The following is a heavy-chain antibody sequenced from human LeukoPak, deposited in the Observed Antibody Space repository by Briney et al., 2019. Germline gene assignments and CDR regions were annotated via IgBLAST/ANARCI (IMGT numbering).Heavy chain of an antibody. CDR3: ARLMATITYYYYGMDV. Sequence: ASVKVSCKTSGGTFSSYAISWVRQAPGQGLEWMGSIIPILGIANYAQKFQGRVTITADKSTTTAYMELSSLRSEDTAVYYCARLMATITYYYYGMDVWGQGTTVTVSS. CDR2: IIPILGIA. CDR1: GGTFSSYA. V-gene: IGHV1-69*04. J-gene: IGHJ6*02. D-gene: IGHD5-24*01.